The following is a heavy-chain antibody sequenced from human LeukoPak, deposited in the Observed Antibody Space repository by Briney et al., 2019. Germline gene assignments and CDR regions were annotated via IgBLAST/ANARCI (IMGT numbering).Heavy chain of an antibody. V-gene: IGHV4-39*01. Sequence: SETLSLTCTVSGGSISSSSYYWGWIRQPPGKGLEWIGSIYYSGSTYYNPSLKSRVTISVDTSKNQFSLKLSSVSAADTAVYYCARQQSGYVGGYYYYMDVWGKGTTVTVSS. CDR3: ARQQSGYVGGYYYYMDV. CDR2: IYYSGST. D-gene: IGHD5-12*01. J-gene: IGHJ6*03. CDR1: GGSISSSSYY.